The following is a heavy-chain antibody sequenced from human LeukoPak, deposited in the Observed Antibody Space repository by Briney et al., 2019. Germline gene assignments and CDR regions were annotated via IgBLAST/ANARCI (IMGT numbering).Heavy chain of an antibody. CDR3: AGEGIVVPGYNFDY. CDR2: ISYDGSNK. V-gene: IGHV3-30-3*01. J-gene: IGHJ4*02. D-gene: IGHD2-2*01. Sequence: PGRSLRLSCAASGFTFSSYATHWVRQAPGKGLEWVAVISYDGSNKYYADSVKGRFTISRDNSKNTLYLQMNSLRAEDTAVYYCAGEGIVVPGYNFDYWGQGTLVTVSS. CDR1: GFTFSSYA.